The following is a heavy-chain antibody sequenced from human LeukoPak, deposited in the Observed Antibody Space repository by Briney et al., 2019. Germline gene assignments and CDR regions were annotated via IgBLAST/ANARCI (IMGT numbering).Heavy chain of an antibody. J-gene: IGHJ6*03. CDR1: GFTFSSYE. D-gene: IGHD1-14*01. CDR3: ARSPAGANYYLDV. Sequence: GSLRLSCAASGFTFSSYEMNWVRQAPGKGLEWVSYISSSGSTMYYADSVKGRFTISRDNAKNSLSLQMNSLRAEDTAVYYCARSPAGANYYLDVWGKGTTVTISS. V-gene: IGHV3-48*03. CDR2: ISSSGSTM.